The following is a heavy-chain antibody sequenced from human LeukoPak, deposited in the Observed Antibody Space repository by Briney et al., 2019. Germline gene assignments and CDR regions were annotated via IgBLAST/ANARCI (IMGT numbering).Heavy chain of an antibody. Sequence: GGSLRLSCAASGYTFSIYWMTWVRQAPGKGLEWVANIQEDGGEKYYVDSVKGRFTISRDNAKNSLYLQMNSLRVEDTAVYYCARGARAPGYWGQGTLVTVSS. CDR1: GYTFSIYW. CDR2: IQEDGGEK. CDR3: ARGARAPGY. V-gene: IGHV3-7*01. J-gene: IGHJ4*02.